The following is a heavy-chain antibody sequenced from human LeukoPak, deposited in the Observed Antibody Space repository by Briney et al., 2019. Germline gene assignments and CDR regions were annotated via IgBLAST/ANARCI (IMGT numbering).Heavy chain of an antibody. V-gene: IGHV1-2*02. D-gene: IGHD5-12*01. J-gene: IGHJ6*04. Sequence: ASVKVSCKASGYTFTGYYIDWVRQAPGQGLEWMGRIDPNSGGTNYAQKFLGRVTMTRDTSISTAYMELNRLRSDDTAIYYCARGRMGTIEDVWGKGTTVTVSS. CDR2: IDPNSGGT. CDR1: GYTFTGYY. CDR3: ARGRMGTIEDV.